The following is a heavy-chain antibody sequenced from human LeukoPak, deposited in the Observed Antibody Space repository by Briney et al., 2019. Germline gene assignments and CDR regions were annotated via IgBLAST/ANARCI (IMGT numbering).Heavy chain of an antibody. CDR2: IIPIFGTA. J-gene: IGHJ3*02. CDR1: GYTFTSYY. D-gene: IGHD3-16*01. Sequence: SVKVSCKASGYTFTSYYMHWVRQAPGQGLEWMGGIIPIFGTANYAQKFQGRVTITADKSTSTAYMELSSLRSEDTAVYYCAREGEPLDAFDIWGQGTMVTVSS. CDR3: AREGEPLDAFDI. V-gene: IGHV1-69*06.